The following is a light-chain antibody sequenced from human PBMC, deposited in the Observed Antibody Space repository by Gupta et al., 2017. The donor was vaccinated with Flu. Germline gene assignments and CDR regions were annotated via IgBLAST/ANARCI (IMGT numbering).Light chain of an antibody. Sequence: DIQMTQSPSSLSASVGDRVTITCRASQSISSYLNWYQQKPGKAPKLLIYAASSLQSGVPSRFSGSGSGTDLTLTISSRQPEDFATYYCQQSYSTPPWTFGQGTKVEIK. CDR2: AAS. J-gene: IGKJ1*01. V-gene: IGKV1-39*01. CDR1: QSISSY. CDR3: QQSYSTPPWT.